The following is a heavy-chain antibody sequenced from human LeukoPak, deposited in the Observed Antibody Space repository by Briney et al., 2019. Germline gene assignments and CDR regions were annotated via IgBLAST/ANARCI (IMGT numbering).Heavy chain of an antibody. CDR2: INHSGST. J-gene: IGHJ4*02. V-gene: IGHV4-34*01. Sequence: SETLSLTCAVYGGSFSGYYWSWISQPAGKWLEWAGEINHSGSTNYNPSLKSRVTISVDTSKNQFSLKLSSVTAADTAVYYCARGKPARGSGRSSFDYWGQGTLVTVSS. CDR3: ARGKPARGSGRSSFDY. CDR1: GGSFSGYY. D-gene: IGHD3-10*01.